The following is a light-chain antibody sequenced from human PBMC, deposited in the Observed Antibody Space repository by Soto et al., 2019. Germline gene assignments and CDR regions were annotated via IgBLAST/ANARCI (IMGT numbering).Light chain of an antibody. CDR1: QSINNY. V-gene: IGKV1-39*01. J-gene: IGKJ1*01. CDR2: AAS. Sequence: DIQMTQSPSSLSASVGDRVSITCRASQSINNYLNWYQQRPGKAPKLLINAASSLQTGVPSRFSGRGSGTDFTLTISSLQPEDSAAYYCQQSYGIPRTFGQGTKVDIK. CDR3: QQSYGIPRT.